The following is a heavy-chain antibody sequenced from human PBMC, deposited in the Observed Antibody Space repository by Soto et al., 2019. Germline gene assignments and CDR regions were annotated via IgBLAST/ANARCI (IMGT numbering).Heavy chain of an antibody. Sequence: SLRLSCAASGLPFSSYTMHWVRQAPGKGLEWVAVISYDGSNKYYADSVEGRFTISRDNSKNTLYLQMNSLRAEDTAVYYCARDRGGSSSWFHFDYWGQGTLVTVSS. CDR1: GLPFSSYT. V-gene: IGHV3-30-3*01. CDR3: ARDRGGSSSWFHFDY. J-gene: IGHJ4*02. D-gene: IGHD6-13*01. CDR2: ISYDGSNK.